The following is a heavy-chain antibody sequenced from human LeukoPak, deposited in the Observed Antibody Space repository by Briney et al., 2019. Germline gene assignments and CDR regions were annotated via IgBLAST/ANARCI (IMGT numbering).Heavy chain of an antibody. CDR3: ARDLSSGWYPEYYFDY. D-gene: IGHD6-19*01. Sequence: GGSLRLSCAASGFTFSSYSMNWVRQAPGKGLEWVSSISSSSSYIYYADSVKGRFTISRDNAKNSLYLQMNSLRAEDTAVYYCARDLSSGWYPEYYFDYWGQGTLVTVSS. CDR1: GFTFSSYS. CDR2: ISSSSSYI. V-gene: IGHV3-21*01. J-gene: IGHJ4*02.